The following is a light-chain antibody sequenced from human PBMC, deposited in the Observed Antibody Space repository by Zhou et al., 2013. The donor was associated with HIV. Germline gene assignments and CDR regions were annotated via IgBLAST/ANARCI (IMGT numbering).Light chain of an antibody. Sequence: DIQMTQSPSSLSASVGDRVTITCRASQTISTYLNWYQQKPGKAPNLLIYAASNLQSGVPSRFSGSGSGTDFTLTISSLQPEDFATYYCQQSYSTPRTLAKGTK. CDR1: QTISTY. J-gene: IGKJ2*01. V-gene: IGKV1-39*01. CDR2: AAS. CDR3: QQSYSTPRT.